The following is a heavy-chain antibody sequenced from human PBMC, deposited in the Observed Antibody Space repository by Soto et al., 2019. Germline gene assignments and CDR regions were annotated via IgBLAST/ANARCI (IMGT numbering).Heavy chain of an antibody. V-gene: IGHV6-1*01. J-gene: IGHJ6*03. D-gene: IGHD6-19*01. CDR3: ARVRFQAGAARYYYYYIDV. CDR1: GDSVSSNSAA. CDR2: TYYRSKWYN. Sequence: KQSQTLSLTCAISGDSVSSNSAAWNWIRQSPSRGLEWLGRTYYRSKWYNDYAVSLKSRITINPDTSKNQFSLQLNSVTPEDTAVYSCARVRFQAGAARYYYYYIDVWGKGTTVTVSS.